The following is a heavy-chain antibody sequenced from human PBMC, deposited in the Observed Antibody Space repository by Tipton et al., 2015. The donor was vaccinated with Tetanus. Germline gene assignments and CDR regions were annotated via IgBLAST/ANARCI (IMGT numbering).Heavy chain of an antibody. CDR3: AGNTSSSPWFDP. CDR2: VYHNGRT. V-gene: IGHV4-4*02. Sequence: TLSLTCAVSGGSISSINWWSWVRQPPGKGLEWIGEVYHNGRTNYSPSLESRVTISVDKSKNQFSLRLKSVTPADTAMYYCAGNTSSSPWFDPWGQGTLVTVSS. CDR1: GGSISSINW. J-gene: IGHJ5*02. D-gene: IGHD6-6*01.